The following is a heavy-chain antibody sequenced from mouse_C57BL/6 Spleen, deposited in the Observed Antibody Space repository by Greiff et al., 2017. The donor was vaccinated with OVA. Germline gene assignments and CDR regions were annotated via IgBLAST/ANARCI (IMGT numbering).Heavy chain of an antibody. V-gene: IGHV1-39*01. CDR1: GYSFTDYN. CDR2: INPNYGTT. J-gene: IGHJ3*01. D-gene: IGHD1-1*01. Sequence: VHVKQSGPELVKPGASVKISCKASGYSFTDYNMNWVKQSNGKSLEWIGVINPNYGTTSYNQKFKGKATLTVDQSSSTAYMQLNSLTSEDSAVYYCARGDYGSSPAWFAYWGQGTLVTVSA. CDR3: ARGDYGSSPAWFAY.